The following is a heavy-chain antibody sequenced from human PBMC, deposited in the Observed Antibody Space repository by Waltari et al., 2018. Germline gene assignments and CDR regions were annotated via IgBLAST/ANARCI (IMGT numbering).Heavy chain of an antibody. D-gene: IGHD1-26*01. CDR2: IVYSGTT. CDR1: GDPMTTFY. J-gene: IGHJ4*02. Sequence: QVQLQESGPGLVKSSETLSLTCTVSGDPMTTFYWSWIRQPPGKTLEWIGYIVYSGTTSYNPSLKSRVTLSLDTSKNQFSLSLKSVTAADTAICYCARHRGASFDSWGQGTLVTVSS. V-gene: IGHV4-59*08. CDR3: ARHRGASFDS.